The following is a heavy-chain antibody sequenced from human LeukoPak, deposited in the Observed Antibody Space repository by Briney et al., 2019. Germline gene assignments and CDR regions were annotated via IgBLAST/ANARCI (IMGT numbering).Heavy chain of an antibody. CDR1: GYTLTELS. J-gene: IGHJ4*02. D-gene: IGHD6-19*01. CDR2: FDPEDGET. V-gene: IGHV1-24*01. CDR3: AKRWLGVRYFDY. Sequence: ASVKVSCKVSGYTLTELSMHWVRQAPGKGLEWMGGFDPEDGETIYAQKFQGRVTMAEDTSTDTAYMELSSLRSEDTGVYYCAKRWLGVRYFDYWGQGTLVTVSS.